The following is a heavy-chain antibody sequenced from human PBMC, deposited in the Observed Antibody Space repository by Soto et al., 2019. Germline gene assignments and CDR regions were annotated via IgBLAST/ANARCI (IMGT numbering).Heavy chain of an antibody. V-gene: IGHV4-59*01. CDR2: IYYSGST. CDR1: GGSISSYY. Sequence: PSETLSLTCTVSGGSISSYYWSWIRQPPGKGLEWIGYIYYSGSTNYNPSLKSRVTISVDTSKNQFSLKLSSVTAADTAVYYCVRGVGQWLGGVGPEDYYYYGMDVWGQGTTVTVSS. D-gene: IGHD6-19*01. J-gene: IGHJ6*02. CDR3: VRGVGQWLGGVGPEDYYYYGMDV.